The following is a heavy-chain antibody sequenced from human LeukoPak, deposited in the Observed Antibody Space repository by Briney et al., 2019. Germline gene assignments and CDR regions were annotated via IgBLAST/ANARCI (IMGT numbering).Heavy chain of an antibody. Sequence: PGGSLRLSCAASGFTFRSYWMSWVRQAPGKGLEWVANIQQDEREKYYVDSVEGRFTISRDNAKNSLYLQMNSLRAEDTAVYYCARDLPPLAAAGPFDYWGQGILVTVSS. D-gene: IGHD6-13*01. CDR3: ARDLPPLAAAGPFDY. J-gene: IGHJ4*02. V-gene: IGHV3-7*01. CDR2: IQQDEREK. CDR1: GFTFRSYW.